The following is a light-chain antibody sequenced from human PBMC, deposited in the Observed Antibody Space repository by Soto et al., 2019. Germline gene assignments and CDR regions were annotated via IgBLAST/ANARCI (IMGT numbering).Light chain of an antibody. CDR3: QQYNSYPLT. J-gene: IGKJ4*01. Sequence: DIQMTQSPSTLSASVGDGVTITCRASQSISTWLAWYQQKPRKAPKLLIYKASRLEGGVPSRFSGSGSGTDFNITISSLQPDDFATYYCQQYNSYPLTFGGGTTVEIK. CDR2: KAS. CDR1: QSISTW. V-gene: IGKV1-5*03.